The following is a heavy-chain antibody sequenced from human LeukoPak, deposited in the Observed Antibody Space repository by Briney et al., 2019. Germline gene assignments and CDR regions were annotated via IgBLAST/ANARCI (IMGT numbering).Heavy chain of an antibody. CDR1: GYSFTSYW. J-gene: IGHJ6*02. V-gene: IGHV5-10-1*01. CDR3: AIPQSPPDYYYYGMDV. Sequence: GESLKISCKGSGYSFTSYWIGWVRQMPGKGLEWMGRIDPSDSYTNYSPSFQGHVTISADKSISTAYLQWSSLKASDTAMYYCAIPQSPPDYYYYGMDVWGQGTTVTVSS. CDR2: IDPSDSYT.